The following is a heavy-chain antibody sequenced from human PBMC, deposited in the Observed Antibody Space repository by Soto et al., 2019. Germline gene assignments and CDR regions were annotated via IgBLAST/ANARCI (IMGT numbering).Heavy chain of an antibody. CDR3: ARGQFNILTGYYIDF. J-gene: IGHJ4*02. V-gene: IGHV4-59*12. Sequence: PSETLSLTCTVSGGSISSYYWSWIRQPPGKGLEWIGYIYYSGNTNYNPSLKSRVTISADTSKNEFSLRLRSVTTADTAVYYCARGQFNILTGYYIDFWGQGTLVTVSS. CDR1: GGSISSYY. CDR2: IYYSGNT. D-gene: IGHD3-9*01.